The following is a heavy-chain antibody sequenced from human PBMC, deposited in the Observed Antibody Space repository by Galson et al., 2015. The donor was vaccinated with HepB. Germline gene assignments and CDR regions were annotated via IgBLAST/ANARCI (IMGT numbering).Heavy chain of an antibody. CDR1: GFTFSSYG. Sequence: SLRLSCAASGFTFSSYGMHWVRQAPGKGLEWVAVISYDGSNKYYADSVKGRFTISRDNSKNTLYLQMNSLRAEDTAVYYCAKEKYPGIQLWPIDYWGQGTLVTVSS. CDR2: ISYDGSNK. D-gene: IGHD5-18*01. CDR3: AKEKYPGIQLWPIDY. V-gene: IGHV3-30*18. J-gene: IGHJ4*02.